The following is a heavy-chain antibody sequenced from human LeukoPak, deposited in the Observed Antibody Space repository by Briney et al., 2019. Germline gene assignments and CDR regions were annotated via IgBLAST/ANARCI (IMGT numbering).Heavy chain of an antibody. CDR1: GGTFSSYA. V-gene: IGHV1-69*13. J-gene: IGHJ4*02. D-gene: IGHD6-13*01. CDR3: ARDRVRGSSWYYLDY. CDR2: IIPIFGTA. Sequence: ASVKVSCKASGGTFSSYAISRVRQAPGQGLEWMGGIIPIFGTANYAQKFQGRVTITADESTSTAYMELSSLRSEDTAVYYCARDRVRGSSWYYLDYWGQGTLVTVSS.